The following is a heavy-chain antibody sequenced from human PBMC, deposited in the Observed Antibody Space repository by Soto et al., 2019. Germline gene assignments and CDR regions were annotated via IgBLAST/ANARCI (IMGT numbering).Heavy chain of an antibody. J-gene: IGHJ4*01. Sequence: GGSLRLSCAASGFTFSNAWINWVRQAPGKGLEWVGRIKSKTDGGTTDFAAPVKGRFAISRDDSKNMVYLQMNSLKIEDTAVYYCTTDSYITTAIVRFDERSHGTLVTVSP. CDR2: IKSKTDGGTT. V-gene: IGHV3-15*07. CDR1: GFTFSNAW. CDR3: TTDSYITTAIVRFDE. D-gene: IGHD3-10*01.